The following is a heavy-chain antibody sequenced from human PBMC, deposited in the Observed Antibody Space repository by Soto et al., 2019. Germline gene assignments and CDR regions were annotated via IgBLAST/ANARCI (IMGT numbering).Heavy chain of an antibody. J-gene: IGHJ6*02. CDR3: ARDADYGGSRGGMDV. CDR2: IYYSGST. Sequence: QVRLEESGPGLVKPSETLSLICSVSGGSVNNADYFWSWIRHHPENGLEWIGYIYYSGSTRYNPSVKTRATLSIDTSKNQFSLGLNSVTVADTAVYFCARDADYGGSRGGMDVWGRGTTVTVSS. CDR1: GGSVNNADYF. D-gene: IGHD4-17*01. V-gene: IGHV4-31*03.